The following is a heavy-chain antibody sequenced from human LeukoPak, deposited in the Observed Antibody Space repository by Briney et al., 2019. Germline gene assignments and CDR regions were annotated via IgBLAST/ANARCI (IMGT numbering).Heavy chain of an antibody. Sequence: SETLSLTCTVSGDSISSYYWSWIRQPAGKGLEWIGRIYTSGSTNYNPSLKSRVTMSVDTSKNQFSLMLSSVTAADTAVYYCAGPSGYSDAFDIWGQGTMVTVSS. J-gene: IGHJ3*02. D-gene: IGHD3-3*01. CDR1: GDSISSYY. CDR3: AGPSGYSDAFDI. CDR2: IYTSGST. V-gene: IGHV4-4*07.